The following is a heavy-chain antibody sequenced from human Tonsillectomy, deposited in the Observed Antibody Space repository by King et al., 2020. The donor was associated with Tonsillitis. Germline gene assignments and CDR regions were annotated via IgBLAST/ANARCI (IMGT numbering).Heavy chain of an antibody. CDR3: VRYEGGVFDP. D-gene: IGHD2-15*01. CDR1: GVSMSGGVYY. V-gene: IGHV4-31*03. CDR2: MFNSDNT. Sequence: VQLQESGPGLVKPSQTLSLTCTVSGVSMSGGVYYWSWIRQHPGKGLEWIGYMFNSDNTYYNPSLKRRPSISLDTSKNQFSLKLSSVTAADTAVYYCVRYEGGVFDPWGQGTLVTVSS. J-gene: IGHJ5*02.